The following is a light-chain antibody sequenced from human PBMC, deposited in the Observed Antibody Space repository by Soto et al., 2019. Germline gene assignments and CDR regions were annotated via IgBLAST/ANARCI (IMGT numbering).Light chain of an antibody. CDR2: DVS. J-gene: IGLJ7*01. CDR1: SSDVGGYNY. CDR3: CSYAGSSAV. Sequence: QSALTQPRSVSGSPGQSVTISCTGTSSDVGGYNYVSWYQQHPGKAPKLMIYDVSKRPSGVPDRFSGSKSGNMASLTISGLQAEDEADYYCCSYAGSSAVFGGGTQLTVL. V-gene: IGLV2-11*01.